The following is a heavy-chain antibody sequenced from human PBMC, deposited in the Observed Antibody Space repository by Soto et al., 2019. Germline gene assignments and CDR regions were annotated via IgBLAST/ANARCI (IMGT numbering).Heavy chain of an antibody. CDR2: ISYDGSNK. CDR1: GFTFSSYA. Sequence: QVQLVESGGGMVQPGRSLRLSCAASGFTFSSYAMHWVRQAPGKGLEWVAVISYDGSNKYYADSVKGRFTISRDNSKNTLNLQMNSLRAEDTAVYYCAVYYYGAGSSYYYYGMDVWGQGTTVTVSS. V-gene: IGHV3-30-3*01. D-gene: IGHD3-10*01. J-gene: IGHJ6*02. CDR3: AVYYYGAGSSYYYYGMDV.